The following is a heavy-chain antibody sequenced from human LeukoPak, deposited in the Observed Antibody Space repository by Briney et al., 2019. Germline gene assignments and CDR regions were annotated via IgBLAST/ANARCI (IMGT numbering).Heavy chain of an antibody. V-gene: IGHV3-23*01. CDR1: GFTFSSYA. J-gene: IGHJ3*02. CDR2: ISGSGGST. CDR3: AKIRDILTGSAAFDI. Sequence: GGSLRLSCAASGFTFSSYAMSWVRQAPGKGLEWVSAISGSGGSTYYADSVKGRFTISRDNAKNSLYLQMNSLRAEDTAVYYCAKIRDILTGSAAFDIWGQGTMVTVPS. D-gene: IGHD3-9*01.